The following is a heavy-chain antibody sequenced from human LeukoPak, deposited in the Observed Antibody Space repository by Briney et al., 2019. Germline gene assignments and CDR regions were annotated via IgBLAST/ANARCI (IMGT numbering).Heavy chain of an antibody. Sequence: EPGGSLRLCCAASGFTFSNAWMSWVRQAAGKGLEWVGRIKSKTDGGTTDYAAPVKGRFTISRDDSKNTLYLQMNSLKTEDTAVYYCTTARWFGELYGMDVWGKGTTVTVSP. J-gene: IGHJ6*04. D-gene: IGHD3-10*01. CDR1: GFTFSNAW. CDR2: IKSKTDGGTT. V-gene: IGHV3-15*01. CDR3: TTARWFGELYGMDV.